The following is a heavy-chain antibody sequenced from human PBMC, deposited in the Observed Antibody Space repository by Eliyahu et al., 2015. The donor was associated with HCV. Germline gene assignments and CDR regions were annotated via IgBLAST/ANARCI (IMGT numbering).Heavy chain of an antibody. Sequence: EVQLVESGGGLVQPGGSLRLSCAASGFTFSEYWMHWVRQAPGKGLVWVSRINTDGSNTTYADFVKGGFTISRDNAKNTVYLQMDSLRVDDTALYYCAREGVYSSSSMGALDIWGQGTMVTVSS. V-gene: IGHV3-74*03. CDR2: INTDGSNT. D-gene: IGHD6-6*01. CDR3: AREGVYSSSSMGALDI. J-gene: IGHJ3*02. CDR1: GFTFSEYW.